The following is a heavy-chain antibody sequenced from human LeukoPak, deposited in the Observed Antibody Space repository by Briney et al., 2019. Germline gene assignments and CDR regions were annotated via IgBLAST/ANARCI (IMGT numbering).Heavy chain of an antibody. Sequence: ASVKVSCKASGYTFTSYYMHWVRQAPGQGLEWMGIINPSGGSTSYAQKFQGRVTMTRDTSTSTVYMELSSLRSEDTAVYYCARGQYCSGGSCYSGYDWFDPWGQGTLVTVSS. J-gene: IGHJ5*02. CDR2: INPSGGST. CDR1: GYTFTSYY. D-gene: IGHD2-15*01. V-gene: IGHV1-46*01. CDR3: ARGQYCSGGSCYSGYDWFDP.